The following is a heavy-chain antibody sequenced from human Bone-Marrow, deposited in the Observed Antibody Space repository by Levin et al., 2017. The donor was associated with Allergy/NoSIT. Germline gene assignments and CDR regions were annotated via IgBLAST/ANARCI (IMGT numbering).Heavy chain of an antibody. CDR2: LSYDGTTE. D-gene: IGHD2-21*01. J-gene: IGHJ4*01. Sequence: GGSLRLSCVGSGFTFENHGIHWVRQAPGKGLEWVSVLSYDGTTEYYGDSVKGRFTMSRDNSKNTVYLQIERLRLDDTAVYYCARTAVNHRHDLDCWGQGSLVTVSS. V-gene: IGHV3-30*03. CDR3: ARTAVNHRHDLDC. CDR1: GFTFENHG.